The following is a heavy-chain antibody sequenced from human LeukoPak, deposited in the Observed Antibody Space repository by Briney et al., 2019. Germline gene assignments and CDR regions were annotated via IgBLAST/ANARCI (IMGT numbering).Heavy chain of an antibody. CDR2: IYSDGNT. J-gene: IGHJ3*02. CDR1: GFTVSSNY. CDR3: ARDFSGRGDAFDI. Sequence: GESLKISCAASGFTVSSNYMSWVRQAPGKGLEWVSVIYSDGNTYYADSVKGRFTNSRDNSKNTLHLQMNSLRAEDTAVYYCARDFSGRGDAFDIWGQGTMVTVSS. V-gene: IGHV3-53*01. D-gene: IGHD1-26*01.